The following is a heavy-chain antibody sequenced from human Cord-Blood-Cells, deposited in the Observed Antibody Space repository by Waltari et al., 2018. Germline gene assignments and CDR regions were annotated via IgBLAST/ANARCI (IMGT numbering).Heavy chain of an antibody. CDR1: GYSISSGYY. V-gene: IGHV4-38-2*02. CDR2: IYHSGST. Sequence: QVQLQESGPGLVKPSETLSLTCTVSGYSISSGYYWGWIRQPPGKGLEWIGSIYHSGSTYYNPSLKSRVTISVDTSKNQFSLKLSSVTAADTAVYYCARVVNWGGYFDYWGQGTLVTVSS. J-gene: IGHJ4*02. CDR3: ARVVNWGGYFDY. D-gene: IGHD7-27*01.